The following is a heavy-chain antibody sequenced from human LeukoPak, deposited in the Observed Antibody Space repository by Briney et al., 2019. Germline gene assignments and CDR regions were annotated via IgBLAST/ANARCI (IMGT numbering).Heavy chain of an antibody. CDR2: IYPGDSDT. Sequence: GSLRLSCKGSGYSFTSYWIGWVRQMPGKGLEWMGIIYPGDSDTRYSPSFQGQVTISADKSISTAYLQWSSLKASDTAMYYSARLERGGPTIFGEVGFPRAFDIWGQGTMVTVSS. V-gene: IGHV5-51*01. J-gene: IGHJ3*02. CDR3: ARLERGGPTIFGEVGFPRAFDI. D-gene: IGHD3-3*01. CDR1: GYSFTSYW.